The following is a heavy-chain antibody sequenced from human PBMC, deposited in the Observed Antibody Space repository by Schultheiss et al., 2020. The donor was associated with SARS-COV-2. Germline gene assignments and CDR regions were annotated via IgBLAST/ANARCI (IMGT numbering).Heavy chain of an antibody. CDR1: GGSFSGYY. CDR2: INHSGST. V-gene: IGHV4-34*01. Sequence: GSLRLSCAVYGGSFSGYYWSWIRQPPGKGLEWIGEINHSGSTNYNPSLKSRVTISVDTSKNQFSLKLSSVTAADTAVYYCARGSAAGIDFQHWGQGTLVTVSS. CDR3: ARGSAAGIDFQH. J-gene: IGHJ1*01. D-gene: IGHD6-13*01.